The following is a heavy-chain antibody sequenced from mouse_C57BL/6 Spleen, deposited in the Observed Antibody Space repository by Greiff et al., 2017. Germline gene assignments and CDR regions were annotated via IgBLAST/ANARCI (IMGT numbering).Heavy chain of an antibody. D-gene: IGHD1-1*01. CDR3: ARSGITTVVEDY. CDR1: GYTFTSYM. Sequence: VQLQQSGAELARPGASVKMSCKASGYTFTSYMMHWVKQRPGQGLEWIGYINPSSGYTKYNQKFKDKATLTADKSSSTAYMQLSSLTSEDSAVYYCARSGITTVVEDYWGQGTTLTVSS. CDR2: INPSSGYT. J-gene: IGHJ2*01. V-gene: IGHV1-4*01.